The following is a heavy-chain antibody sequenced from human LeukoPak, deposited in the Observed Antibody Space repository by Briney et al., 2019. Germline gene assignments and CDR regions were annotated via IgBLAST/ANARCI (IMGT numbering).Heavy chain of an antibody. J-gene: IGHJ6*03. CDR3: ASRSGYSPYYYYYMDV. D-gene: IGHD3-22*01. V-gene: IGHV1-69*13. Sequence: VASVKVSCKASGYIFDIYALIWVRQAPGQGLEWMGGIIPIFETVHYAQRFRGRITITADESSSTAYMELSRLGSEDTAVYYCASRSGYSPYYYYYMDVWGKGTTVTISS. CDR1: GYIFDIYA. CDR2: IIPIFETV.